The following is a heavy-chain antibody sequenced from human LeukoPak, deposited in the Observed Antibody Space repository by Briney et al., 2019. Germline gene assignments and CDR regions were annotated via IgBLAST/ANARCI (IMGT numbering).Heavy chain of an antibody. CDR1: GFTFSSYA. CDR2: ISYDGSNK. CDR3: ASERRNWFDP. J-gene: IGHJ5*02. Sequence: GGSPRLSCAASGFTFSSYAMHWVRQAPGKGLEWVAVISYDGSNKYYADSVKGRFTISSDNSKNTLYLQMNSLRAEDTAVYYCASERRNWFDPWGQGTLVTVSS. V-gene: IGHV3-30-3*01.